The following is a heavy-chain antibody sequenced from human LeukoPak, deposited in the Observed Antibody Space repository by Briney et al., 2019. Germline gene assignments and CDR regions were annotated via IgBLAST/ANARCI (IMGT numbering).Heavy chain of an antibody. Sequence: GRSLRLSCAASGFTFSSYAMSWVRQAPGKGLEWVSAISGSGGSTYYADSVKGRFTISRDNSKNTLYLQMNSLRAEDTAVYYCAKDHRPYSNYYYYYMDVWGKGTTVTVSS. J-gene: IGHJ6*03. CDR2: ISGSGGST. CDR1: GFTFSSYA. CDR3: AKDHRPYSNYYYYYMDV. V-gene: IGHV3-23*01. D-gene: IGHD4-11*01.